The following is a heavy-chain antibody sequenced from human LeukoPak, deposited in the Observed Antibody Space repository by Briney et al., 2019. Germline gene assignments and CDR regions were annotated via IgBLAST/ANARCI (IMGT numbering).Heavy chain of an antibody. J-gene: IGHJ4*02. Sequence: PSETLSLTCTVSGGSISSDSYFWGWIRQPPGKGLEWIGSIYYRGSTYYSPSLKSRLTISVDTSKNQFSLKLSSVTAADTAVYYCARARNYYGSGSYKAYFDYWGQGTLVTVSS. CDR1: GGSISSDSYF. CDR2: IYYRGST. V-gene: IGHV4-39*07. D-gene: IGHD3-10*01. CDR3: ARARNYYGSGSYKAYFDY.